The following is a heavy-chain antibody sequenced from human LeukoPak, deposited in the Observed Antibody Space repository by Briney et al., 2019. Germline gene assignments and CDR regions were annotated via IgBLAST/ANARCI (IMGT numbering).Heavy chain of an antibody. D-gene: IGHD3-10*01. CDR3: ARHKVHMIRGLILGPGSMDV. CDR1: GYIFTSYG. Sequence: ASVKVSCKASGYIFTSYGISWVRQAPGQGLEWMGWISTYTGKSNYAQKLQGRVTMTTDTSTTTVYMEMRSLRSDDTAVYYCARHKVHMIRGLILGPGSMDVWGKGTTVTVSS. V-gene: IGHV1-18*01. CDR2: ISTYTGKS. J-gene: IGHJ6*03.